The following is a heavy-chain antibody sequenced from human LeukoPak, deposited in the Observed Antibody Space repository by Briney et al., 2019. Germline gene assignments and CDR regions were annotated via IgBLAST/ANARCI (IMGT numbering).Heavy chain of an antibody. CDR2: IYNTGGT. CDR3: ARRHHYYYYMDV. V-gene: IGHV4-4*09. J-gene: IGHJ6*03. Sequence: PSETLSLTCTVSGGSVRSYYWSWVRQAPGKRLEWLGYIYNTGGTNYNPSLNGRVPISVDTSKNQFCLNLSSVTAADTAVYYCARRHHYYYYMDVWGKGTTVTVS. CDR1: GGSVRSYY.